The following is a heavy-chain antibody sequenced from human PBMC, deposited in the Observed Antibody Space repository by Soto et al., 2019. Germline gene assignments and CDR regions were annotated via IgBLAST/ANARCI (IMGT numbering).Heavy chain of an antibody. V-gene: IGHV3-30*18. CDR1: GFTFSSCG. D-gene: IGHD3-16*01. Sequence: PVGSLRLSCAASGFTFSSCGMHWVRQAPGKGLEWVAVISYDGSNEYYADSVKGQFTISRDNSKNTLYLQMNSLRAEDTAVYYCAKGSPATFGYWGQGTLVTVSS. CDR2: ISYDGSNE. CDR3: AKGSPATFGY. J-gene: IGHJ4*02.